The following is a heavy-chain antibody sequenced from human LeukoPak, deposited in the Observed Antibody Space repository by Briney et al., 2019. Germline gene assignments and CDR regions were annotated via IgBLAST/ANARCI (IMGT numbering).Heavy chain of an antibody. V-gene: IGHV3-23*01. CDR1: GFTFTTYA. CDR3: AKGYCSGGSCYSGLFDY. J-gene: IGHJ4*02. D-gene: IGHD2-15*01. CDR2: ISGSGGST. Sequence: GGSLRLSCAASGFTFTTYAMSWVRQAPGRGLEWVSTISGSGGSTYYADSVKGRFTISRDNSKNTVYLQMNSLRAEDTAVYYCAKGYCSGGSCYSGLFDYWGQGTLVTVSS.